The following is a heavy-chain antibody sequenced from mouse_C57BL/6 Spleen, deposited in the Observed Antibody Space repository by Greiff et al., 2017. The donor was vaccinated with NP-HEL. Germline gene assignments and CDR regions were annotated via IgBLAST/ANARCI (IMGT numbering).Heavy chain of an antibody. D-gene: IGHD1-1*01. CDR3: ARRTTVVAGDY. CDR2: IYPRSGNT. CDR1: GYTFTSYG. J-gene: IGHJ2*01. V-gene: IGHV1-81*01. Sequence: QVQLKESGAELARPGASVKLSCKASGYTFTSYGISWVKQRTGQGLEWIGEIYPRSGNTYYNEKFKGKATLTADKSSSTAYMELRSLTSEDSAVYFCARRTTVVAGDYWGQGTTLTVSS.